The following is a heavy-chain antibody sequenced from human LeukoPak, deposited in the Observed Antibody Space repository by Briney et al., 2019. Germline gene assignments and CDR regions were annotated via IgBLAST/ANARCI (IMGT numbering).Heavy chain of an antibody. V-gene: IGHV1-2*02. D-gene: IGHD5-12*01. CDR3: ARDPSYSGYVLSWFDP. CDR2: INPNSGGT. J-gene: IGHJ5*02. CDR1: GYTFTGYY. Sequence: ASVKVSCKASGYTFTGYYMHWVRQAPGQGLEWMGWINPNSGGTNYAQKFQGRVTMTRDTSISTAYMELSRPRSDDTAVYYCARDPSYSGYVLSWFDPWGQGTLVTVSS.